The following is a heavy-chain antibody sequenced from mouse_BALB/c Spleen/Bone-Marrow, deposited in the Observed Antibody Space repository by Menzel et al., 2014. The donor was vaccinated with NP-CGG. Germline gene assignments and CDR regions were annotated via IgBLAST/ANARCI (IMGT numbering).Heavy chain of an antibody. Sequence: LQQSGAELVKPGASVKMSCKAFGYTFTTYPIEWMKQNHGKSLEWIGNFHPYNDDTNYNEKFRGKAKLTVERSSGTVYLGLSRLTSDDSGVYYWARGGGFAYWGQGTLVTVSA. CDR2: FHPYNDDT. J-gene: IGHJ3*01. CDR3: ARGGGFAY. V-gene: IGHV1-47*01. CDR1: GYTFTTYP.